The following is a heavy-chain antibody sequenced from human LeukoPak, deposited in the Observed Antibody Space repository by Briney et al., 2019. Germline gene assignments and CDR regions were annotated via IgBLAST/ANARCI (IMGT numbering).Heavy chain of an antibody. CDR2: IWYDGSNK. CDR1: GFTFSSYV. J-gene: IGHJ6*02. Sequence: GRSLRLSCAASGFTFSSYVMHWVRQAPGKGLEWVAVIWYDGSNKDYADSVKGRFTISRDNSKNTLYLQMNSLRAEDTAVYYCARDYYGMDVWGQGTTVTVSS. CDR3: ARDYYGMDV. V-gene: IGHV3-33*08.